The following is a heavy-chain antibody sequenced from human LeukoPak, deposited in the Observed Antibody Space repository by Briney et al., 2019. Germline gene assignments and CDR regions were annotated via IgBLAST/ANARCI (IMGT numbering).Heavy chain of an antibody. V-gene: IGHV1-18*01. Sequence: ASVTVSCTASGYTFTSYGIGWVRQAPGQGLEWMGWISAYNGNTNYAQKLQGRVTMTTDTSTSTAYMELRSLRSDDTAVYYCARAKTIAAAELGYYYYGMDVWGQGTTVTVSS. CDR1: GYTFTSYG. CDR2: ISAYNGNT. CDR3: ARAKTIAAAELGYYYYGMDV. J-gene: IGHJ6*02. D-gene: IGHD6-13*01.